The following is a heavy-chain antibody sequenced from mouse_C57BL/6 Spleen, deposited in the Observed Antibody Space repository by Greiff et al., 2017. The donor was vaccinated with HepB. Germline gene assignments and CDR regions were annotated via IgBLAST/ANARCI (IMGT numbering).Heavy chain of an antibody. J-gene: IGHJ2*01. CDR2: IRLKSDNYAT. CDR1: GFTFSNYW. V-gene: IGHV6-3*01. CDR3: TVITTVVATGFDY. D-gene: IGHD1-1*01. Sequence: EVKLMESGGGLVQPGGSMKLSCVASGFTFSNYWMNLVRQSPEKGLEWVAQIRLKSDNYATHYAESVKGRFTISRDDSKSSVYLQMNNLRAEDTGIYYCTVITTVVATGFDYWGQGTTLTVSS.